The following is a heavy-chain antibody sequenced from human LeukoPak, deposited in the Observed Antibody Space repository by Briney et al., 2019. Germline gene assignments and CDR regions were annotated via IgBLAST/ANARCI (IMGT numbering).Heavy chain of an antibody. CDR3: AKGTYYDILTGYLPSYYYYGMDV. CDR1: GFTFSNYW. Sequence: GGSLRLSCAASGFTFSNYWMSWVRQAPGKGLEWVSAISGSGGSTYYADSVKGRFTISRDNSKNTLYLQMNSLRAEDTAVYYCAKGTYYDILTGYLPSYYYYGMDVWGQGTTVTVSS. D-gene: IGHD3-9*01. V-gene: IGHV3-23*01. CDR2: ISGSGGST. J-gene: IGHJ6*02.